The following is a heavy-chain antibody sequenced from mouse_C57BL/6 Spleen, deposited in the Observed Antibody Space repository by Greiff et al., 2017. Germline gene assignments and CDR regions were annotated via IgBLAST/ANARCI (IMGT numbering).Heavy chain of an antibody. CDR1: GYSFTDYN. CDR3: AVIYYGNYVGYFDY. J-gene: IGHJ2*01. Sequence: EVQLQQSGPELVKPGASVKISCKASGYSFTDYNMNWVKQSNGKSLEWIGVINPNYGTTSYNQKFKGKATLTVDQSSSTAYMQLNSLTSEDSAVYYCAVIYYGNYVGYFDYWGQGTTLTVSS. V-gene: IGHV1-39*01. CDR2: INPNYGTT. D-gene: IGHD2-1*01.